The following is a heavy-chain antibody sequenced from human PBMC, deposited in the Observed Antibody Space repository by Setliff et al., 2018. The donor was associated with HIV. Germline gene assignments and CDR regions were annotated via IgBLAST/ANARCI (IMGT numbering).Heavy chain of an antibody. J-gene: IGHJ4*02. CDR3: ARASGAYSNSFYFDY. V-gene: IGHV2-70*11. CDR1: GFSLSIRGMC. CDR2: IDWDDDK. D-gene: IGHD6-6*01. Sequence: VSGPTLVNPTQTLTLTCTFSGFSLSIRGMCVSWIRQPPGKALEWLARIDWDDDKYYSTSLKTRLTISKDTSKNQVVLTMTNMGPVDTATYYCARASGAYSNSFYFDYWGQGALVTVSS.